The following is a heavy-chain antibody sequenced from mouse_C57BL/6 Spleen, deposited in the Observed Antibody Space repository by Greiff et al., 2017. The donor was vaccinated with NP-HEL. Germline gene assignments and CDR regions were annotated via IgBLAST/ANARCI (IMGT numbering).Heavy chain of an antibody. CDR3: ALYYYGSSGDAMDY. Sequence: VQLRQSGAELVKPGASVKMSCKASGYTFTTYPIEWMKQNHGKSLEWIGNFHPYNDDTKYNEKFKGKATLTVEKSSSTVYLELSRLTSDDSAVYYCALYYYGSSGDAMDYWGQGTSVTVSS. V-gene: IGHV1-47*01. CDR2: FHPYNDDT. CDR1: GYTFTTYP. D-gene: IGHD1-1*01. J-gene: IGHJ4*01.